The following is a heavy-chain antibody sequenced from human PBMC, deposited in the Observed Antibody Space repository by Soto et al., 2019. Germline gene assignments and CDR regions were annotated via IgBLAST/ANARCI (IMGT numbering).Heavy chain of an antibody. CDR2: IIPIFGTA. CDR1: GGTFSSYA. V-gene: IGHV1-69*13. CDR3: ARVTGGAVAGTGYYYYYGMDV. J-gene: IGHJ6*02. Sequence: SVKVSCKASGGTFSSYAISWVRQAPGQGLEWMGGIIPIFGTANYAQKFQGRVTITADESTSTAYMELSSLRSEDTTVYYCARVTGGAVAGTGYYYYYGMDVWGQGTTVTVSS. D-gene: IGHD6-19*01.